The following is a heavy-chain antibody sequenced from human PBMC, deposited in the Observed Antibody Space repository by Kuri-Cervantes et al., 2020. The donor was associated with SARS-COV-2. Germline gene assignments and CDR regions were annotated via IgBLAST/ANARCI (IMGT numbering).Heavy chain of an antibody. CDR2: INWNGGST. V-gene: IGHV3-20*04. D-gene: IGHD3-3*01. Sequence: GGSLRLSCAASGFTFDDYGMSWVRQAPGKGLEWVSGINWNGGSTGYADSVKGRFTVSRDNSKNTLYLQMNSLRVEDTALYYCARDWGAIFGVATQFDYWGQGTLVTVSS. CDR3: ARDWGAIFGVATQFDY. J-gene: IGHJ4*02. CDR1: GFTFDDYG.